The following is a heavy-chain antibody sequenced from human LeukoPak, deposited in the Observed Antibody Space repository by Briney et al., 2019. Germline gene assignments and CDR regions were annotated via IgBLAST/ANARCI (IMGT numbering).Heavy chain of an antibody. CDR2: IKQDGSEK. V-gene: IGHV3-7*01. D-gene: IGHD3-22*01. CDR1: GFTFSSYW. CDR3: ARDTGYYYDSSGYSDY. Sequence: GGSLRLSCAASGFTFSSYWMSWVRQAPGKGLEWVANIKQDGSEKYYVHSVKGRFTISKDNAKNSLYLQMNSLRAEDTAVYYCARDTGYYYDSSGYSDYWGQGTLVTVSS. J-gene: IGHJ4*02.